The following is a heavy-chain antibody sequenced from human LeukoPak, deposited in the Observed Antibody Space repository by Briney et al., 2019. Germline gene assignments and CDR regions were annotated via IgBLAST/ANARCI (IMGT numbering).Heavy chain of an antibody. Sequence: HPGGSLRLSCAASGFTFSSYAMSWVRQAPGKGLEWVSAISGSGGSTYYADSVKGRFTISRDNSKNTLYLQMNSLRAEDTAVYYCAKDERPNSRYYDFWSGYFAPSHFDYWGQGTLVTVSS. CDR3: AKDERPNSRYYDFWSGYFAPSHFDY. CDR2: ISGSGGST. V-gene: IGHV3-23*01. CDR1: GFTFSSYA. J-gene: IGHJ4*02. D-gene: IGHD3-3*01.